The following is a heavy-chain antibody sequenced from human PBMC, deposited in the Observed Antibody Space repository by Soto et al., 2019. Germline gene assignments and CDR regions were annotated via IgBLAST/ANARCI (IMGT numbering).Heavy chain of an antibody. D-gene: IGHD6-19*01. CDR1: GYTFTSYY. Sequence: ASVKVSCKASGYTFTSYYMHWVRQAPGQGLEWMGIINPSGGSTSYAQKFQGRVTMTRDTSTSTVYMELSSLRSEDTAVYYCARAGMAVAGTSWFDPWGQGTLVTGSS. J-gene: IGHJ5*02. V-gene: IGHV1-46*01. CDR2: INPSGGST. CDR3: ARAGMAVAGTSWFDP.